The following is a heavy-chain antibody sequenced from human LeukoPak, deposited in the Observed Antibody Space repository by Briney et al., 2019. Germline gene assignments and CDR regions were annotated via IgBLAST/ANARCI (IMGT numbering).Heavy chain of an antibody. D-gene: IGHD3-9*01. V-gene: IGHV1-18*01. CDR3: ARVGLLRYFDWLSNFDY. CDR2: ISAYNGNT. CDR1: GYTFTSYG. Sequence: GASVKVSCKASGYTFTSYGISWVRQAPGQGLEWMGWISAYNGNTNYAQKLQGRVTMTTDTSTGTAYMELRSLRSDDTAVYYCARVGLLRYFDWLSNFDYWGQGTLVTVSS. J-gene: IGHJ4*02.